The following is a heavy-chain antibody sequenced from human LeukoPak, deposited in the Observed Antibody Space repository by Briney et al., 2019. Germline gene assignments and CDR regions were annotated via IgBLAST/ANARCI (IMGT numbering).Heavy chain of an antibody. CDR1: GFTFSSYD. D-gene: IGHD4-11*01. Sequence: QAGGSLRLSCAASGFTFSSYDMHWVRQATGKGLEWVSAIGTAGDTYYPGSVKGRFTISRENAKNSLYLQMNSLRAGDTAVYYCARSLRGTTVTFFDYWGQGTLVTVSS. J-gene: IGHJ4*02. CDR3: ARSLRGTTVTFFDY. V-gene: IGHV3-13*01. CDR2: IGTAGDT.